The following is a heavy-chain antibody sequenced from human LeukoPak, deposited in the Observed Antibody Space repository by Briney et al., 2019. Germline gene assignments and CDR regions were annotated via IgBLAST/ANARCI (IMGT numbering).Heavy chain of an antibody. CDR2: ISWNSGNI. CDR3: AKAYSSSWYHPGDY. V-gene: IGHV3-9*01. CDR1: GFTFDDYA. J-gene: IGHJ4*02. Sequence: GGSLRLSCAASGFTFDDYAMHWVRQAPGKGLEWVSGISWNSGNIGYADSVKGRFTISRDNSKNTLYLQMNSLRAEDTAVYYCAKAYSSSWYHPGDYWGQGTLVTVSS. D-gene: IGHD6-13*01.